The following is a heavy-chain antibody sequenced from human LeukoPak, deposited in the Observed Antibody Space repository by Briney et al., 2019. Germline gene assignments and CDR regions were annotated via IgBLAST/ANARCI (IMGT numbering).Heavy chain of an antibody. CDR1: GDSISSYY. J-gene: IGHJ4*01. V-gene: IGHV4-59*01. CDR2: IYYSGST. Sequence: SETLSLTCTVSGDSISSYYWSWIRQPPGKGLEWIGYIYYSGSTNYNPSLKSRVTLSVDTSKNQFSLKLSSVTAADTAVYYCARASGYSSSWYPDYWGQGTLVTVSS. D-gene: IGHD6-13*01. CDR3: ARASGYSSSWYPDY.